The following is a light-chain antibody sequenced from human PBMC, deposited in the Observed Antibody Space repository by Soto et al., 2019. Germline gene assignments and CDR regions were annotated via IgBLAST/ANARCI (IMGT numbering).Light chain of an antibody. V-gene: IGKV3-15*01. J-gene: IGKJ1*01. CDR1: QSVNSN. CDR3: QQSNNWPKT. Sequence: EIVMTQSPATLSVSPGETATLSCRASQSVNSNLAWYQQKPDQAPRLLISDASTRAAGLPARFSGSGSGTEFTLTISSLQSEDFAVYFCQQSNNWPKTFGQGTKVEIK. CDR2: DAS.